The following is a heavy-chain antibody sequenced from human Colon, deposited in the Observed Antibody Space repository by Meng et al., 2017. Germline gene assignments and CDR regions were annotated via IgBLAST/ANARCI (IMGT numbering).Heavy chain of an antibody. CDR2: VGGGGDTT. CDR3: ARITSSASDP. Sequence: ESLKISCVGSGFTFSNHCMSWARQAPGKGLEWVSAVGGGGDTTYYADSAKGRFTISRDNTKNTMYLQMNNLRTEDADVYYCARITSSASDPWGQGTMVTVSS. V-gene: IGHV3-23*01. J-gene: IGHJ5*02. CDR1: GFTFSNHC.